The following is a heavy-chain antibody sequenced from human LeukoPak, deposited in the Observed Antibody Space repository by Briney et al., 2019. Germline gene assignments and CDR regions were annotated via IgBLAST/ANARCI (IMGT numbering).Heavy chain of an antibody. J-gene: IGHJ4*02. CDR2: IWYDGSNV. D-gene: IGHD6-13*01. CDR3: AKDIRTRVAAGFYFDY. Sequence: GGSLRLSCAASEFTFSSYGMHWVRQAPGKGLEWVAVIWYDGSNVYYADSVKGRFTISRDNSKNTLYLQMSSLRAEDTAVYYCAKDIRTRVAAGFYFDYWGLGTLVTVSS. CDR1: EFTFSSYG. V-gene: IGHV3-33*06.